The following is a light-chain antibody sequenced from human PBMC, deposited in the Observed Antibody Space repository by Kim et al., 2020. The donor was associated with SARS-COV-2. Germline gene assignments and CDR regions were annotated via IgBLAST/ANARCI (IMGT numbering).Light chain of an antibody. V-gene: IGLV10-54*01. Sequence: QAGLTQPHSVSKGLGQTATLTCTGNNNNVGNQGATWLQQHQGHPPKLLSYRNNNRPSGISERLSASRSGNTASLTISGLQPEDEADYYCSAWDSSLSVWVFGGGTQLTVL. CDR2: RNN. CDR3: SAWDSSLSVWV. CDR1: NNNVGNQG. J-gene: IGLJ3*02.